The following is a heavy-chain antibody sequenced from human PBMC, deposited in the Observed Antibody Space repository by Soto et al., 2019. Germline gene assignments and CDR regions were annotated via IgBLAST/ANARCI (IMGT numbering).Heavy chain of an antibody. CDR3: ARREIQGPIDY. J-gene: IGHJ4*02. CDR2: IYYSGTT. CDR1: GYSISSSNW. Sequence: QVQLQESGPGLVKPSDTLSLTCAVSGYSISSSNWWGWIRQPPGKGLEWIGYIYYSGTTYYNPSLKSRVTMSVDTSKNQFALRLTSVTAVDTAVYYCARREIQGPIDYWGQGTLCTVSS. V-gene: IGHV4-28*01. D-gene: IGHD1-26*01.